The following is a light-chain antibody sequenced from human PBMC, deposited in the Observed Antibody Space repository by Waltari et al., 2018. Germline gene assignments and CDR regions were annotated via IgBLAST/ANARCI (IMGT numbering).Light chain of an antibody. CDR1: SSDVGNYNL. Sequence: QSALTQPASVSGSPGQSLTISCPGTSSDVGNYNLVSWYQHYPGKAPKVMIYDDNRRPSGVSDRFSGSKSGNTASLTISGVQAEDEADYYCCSYAGSYTWVFGGGTKLTVL. J-gene: IGLJ3*02. V-gene: IGLV2-23*01. CDR3: CSYAGSYTWV. CDR2: DDN.